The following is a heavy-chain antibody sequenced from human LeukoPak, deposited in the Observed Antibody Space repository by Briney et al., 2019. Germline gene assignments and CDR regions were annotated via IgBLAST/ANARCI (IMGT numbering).Heavy chain of an antibody. J-gene: IGHJ4*02. CDR3: ARALSGSYPRVFDS. CDR1: GGSISSYY. V-gene: IGHV4-4*09. CDR2: IDTSGST. D-gene: IGHD1-26*01. Sequence: SETLSLTCTVSGGSISSYYWSWIRRPPGKGLEWIGYIDTSGSTNYNPSLKSRVTVLVDTSKNQFSLKLRSVTAADTAVYYCARALSGSYPRVFDSWGQGTLVTVSS.